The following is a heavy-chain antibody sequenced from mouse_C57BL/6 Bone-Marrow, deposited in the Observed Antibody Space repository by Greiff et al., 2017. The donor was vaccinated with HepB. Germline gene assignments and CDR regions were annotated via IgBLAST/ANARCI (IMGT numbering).Heavy chain of an antibody. V-gene: IGHV1-55*01. D-gene: IGHD2-2*01. CDR1: GYTFTSYW. J-gene: IGHJ4*01. CDR3: ARFTGGVYYAYDDAMDY. CDR2: IYPGSGST. Sequence: VQLQQPGAELVKPGASVKMSCKASGYTFTSYWITWVKQRPGQGLEWIGDIYPGSGSTNYNEKFKSKATLTVDTSSSTAYMQLSSLTSEDSAVYYCARFTGGVYYAYDDAMDYWGQGTSVTVSS.